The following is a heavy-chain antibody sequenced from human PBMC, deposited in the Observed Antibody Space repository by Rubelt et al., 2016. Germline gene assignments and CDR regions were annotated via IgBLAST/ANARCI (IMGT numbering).Heavy chain of an antibody. CDR1: GFAFRTYD. CDR2: LSGSGTTI. CDR3: ARNGGDS. Sequence: EVQLVESGGGLVQPGGSLRLSCAASGFAFRTYDMNWVRQAPGKGLEWVSYLSGSGTTIYYADSVKGRFTTSRDSAKNSLYLQMNSLRAEDTAVYFCARNGGDSWGQGTLVTVSS. J-gene: IGHJ4*02. V-gene: IGHV3-48*03.